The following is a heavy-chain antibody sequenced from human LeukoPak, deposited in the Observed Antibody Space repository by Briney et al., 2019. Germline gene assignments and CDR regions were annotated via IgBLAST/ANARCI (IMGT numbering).Heavy chain of an antibody. CDR1: GFTFSSYG. V-gene: IGHV3-30*02. D-gene: IGHD2-15*01. J-gene: IGHJ5*02. CDR2: IRYDGSNK. Sequence: GGSLRLSCAASGFTFSSYGMHWVRQAPGKGLEWVAFIRYDGSNKYYADSVKGRFTISRDNSKNTLYLQMNSLRAEDTAVYYCARGYCSGGSCYEGGNWFDPWGQGTLVTVSS. CDR3: ARGYCSGGSCYEGGNWFDP.